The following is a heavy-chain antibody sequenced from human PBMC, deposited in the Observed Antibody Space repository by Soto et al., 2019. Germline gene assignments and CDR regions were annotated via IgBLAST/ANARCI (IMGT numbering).Heavy chain of an antibody. D-gene: IGHD1-26*01. V-gene: IGHV3-72*01. CDR2: IRNIFEGSLI. J-gene: IGHJ4*02. Sequence: EVQLVESGGGLVQPGGSLRLSCVGSGFTLRDHFMDWFRQAPGKGLEWVGRIRNIFEGSLIEFAASVKGRISISRDDAKNTVDLQLNSLKIEDTAVYYCARAMGRSGNYGHFDYWGQGTLVTVSS. CDR3: ARAMGRSGNYGHFDY. CDR1: GFTLRDHF.